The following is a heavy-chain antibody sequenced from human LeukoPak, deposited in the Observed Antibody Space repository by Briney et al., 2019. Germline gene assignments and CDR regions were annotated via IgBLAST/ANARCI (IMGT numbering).Heavy chain of an antibody. D-gene: IGHD3-22*01. CDR1: GGSIGSGGYS. CDR2: IFHSGST. Sequence: SQTLSLTCAVSGGSIGSGGYSWNWIRQPPGKGLEWIGYIFHSGSTYYTPSLKSRLTISVDTSKNQFSLKLSSVTAADTAVYYCARVLYDSSGYYLDYWGQGTLVTVSS. J-gene: IGHJ4*02. CDR3: ARVLYDSSGYYLDY. V-gene: IGHV4-30-2*01.